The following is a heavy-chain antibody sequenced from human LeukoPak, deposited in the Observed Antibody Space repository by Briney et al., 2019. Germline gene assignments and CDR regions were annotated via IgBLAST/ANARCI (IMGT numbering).Heavy chain of an antibody. CDR3: AGGNDDSKLHH. D-gene: IGHD3-22*01. CDR1: GDSVTSGNYY. J-gene: IGHJ1*01. Sequence: PSETLSLTCSVSGDSVTSGNYYWFWIRQHPEKGPECIGHIHHSGTIYYNPSLLSRATISVDASKNQFSLRLSSVTAADTALYYCAGGNDDSKLHHWGQGTLVTVSS. CDR2: IHHSGTI. V-gene: IGHV4-31*03.